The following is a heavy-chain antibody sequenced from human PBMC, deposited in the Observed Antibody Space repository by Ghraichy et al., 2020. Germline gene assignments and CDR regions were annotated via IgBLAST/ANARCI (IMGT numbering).Heavy chain of an antibody. CDR1: GDSIRSGTHY. D-gene: IGHD4-11*01. CDR3: ARRRVTSGHYFDF. J-gene: IGHJ4*02. V-gene: IGHV4-39*01. CDR2: IYYSGTT. Sequence: SETLSLTCTVSGDSIRSGTHYWGWIRQPPGKELEWIGNIYYSGTTYYNPSLKSRVTISVDTSKNQFSLKVRSVTAADTAVFYCARRRVTSGHYFDFWGQGTLVTVSS.